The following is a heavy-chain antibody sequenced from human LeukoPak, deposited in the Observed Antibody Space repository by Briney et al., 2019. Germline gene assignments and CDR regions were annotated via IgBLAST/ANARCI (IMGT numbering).Heavy chain of an antibody. J-gene: IGHJ4*02. Sequence: GGSLRLSCAASGFTFSSHGMHWVRQTPGKGLEWVAVIWNDGGNTYHADSVKGRFTISRDNSKNTLYLQMNSLRVEDTAVYYCARDRGSRWFGPIDFWGQGTLVTVSS. CDR1: GFTFSSHG. D-gene: IGHD6-13*01. CDR3: ARDRGSRWFGPIDF. CDR2: IWNDGGNT. V-gene: IGHV3-33*01.